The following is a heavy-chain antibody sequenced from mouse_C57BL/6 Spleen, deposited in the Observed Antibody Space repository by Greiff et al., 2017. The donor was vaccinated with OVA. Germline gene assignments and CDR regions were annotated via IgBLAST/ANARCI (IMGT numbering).Heavy chain of an antibody. J-gene: IGHJ2*01. Sequence: VQLQQPGAELVMPGASVKLSCKASGYTFTSYWMHWVKQRPGQGLEWIGEIDPSDSYTNYNQKFKGKSTLTVDKSSSTAYMQLSSLTSEDSAVYYCASKGEEGFDYWGQGTTLTVSS. CDR1: GYTFTSYW. V-gene: IGHV1-69*01. CDR3: ASKGEEGFDY. CDR2: IDPSDSYT.